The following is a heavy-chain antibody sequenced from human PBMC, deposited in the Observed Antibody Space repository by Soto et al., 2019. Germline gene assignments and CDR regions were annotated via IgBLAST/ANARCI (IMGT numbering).Heavy chain of an antibody. CDR1: GYSFTSYW. J-gene: IGHJ6*02. CDR3: ARVGGITMFGVVRYYYYGMDV. D-gene: IGHD3-3*01. Sequence: GESLKISCKGSGYSFTSYWIGWVRQMPGKGLEWMGIIYPGDSDTRYSPSFQGQVTISADKSISTAYLQWSSLKASDTAMYYCARVGGITMFGVVRYYYYGMDVWGQGTTVTVSS. CDR2: IYPGDSDT. V-gene: IGHV5-51*01.